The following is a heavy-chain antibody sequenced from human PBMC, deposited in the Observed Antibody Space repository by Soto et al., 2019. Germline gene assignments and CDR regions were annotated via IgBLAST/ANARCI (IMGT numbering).Heavy chain of an antibody. CDR2: IYYRGST. CDR3: ARDGDGGNLA. V-gene: IGHV4-31*03. CDR1: GGSISSGGYY. D-gene: IGHD2-15*01. Sequence: QVQLQESGPGLVKPSQTLSLTCTVSGGSISSGGYYWSWIRQHPGKGLEWIGYIYYRGSTYYHPSRTSRVTISVDTAKNQFSLKLSSVTAADTAVYYCARDGDGGNLAWGQGTLVTVSS. J-gene: IGHJ5*02.